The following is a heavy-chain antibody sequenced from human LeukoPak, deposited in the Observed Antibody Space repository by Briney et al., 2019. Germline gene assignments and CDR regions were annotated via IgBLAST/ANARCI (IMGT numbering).Heavy chain of an antibody. CDR2: IYTSGST. J-gene: IGHJ4*02. V-gene: IGHV4-4*09. D-gene: IGHD3-22*01. CDR3: ARLDLFSGYSDFDY. Sequence: SETLSLTCSVSGCSISSYYWSWIRQPPGKGLEWIGYIYTSGSTNYNPSLKSRVTISVDTSKNQFSLKLSSVTAADTAVYYCARLDLFSGYSDFDYWGQGTLVTVSS. CDR1: GCSISSYY.